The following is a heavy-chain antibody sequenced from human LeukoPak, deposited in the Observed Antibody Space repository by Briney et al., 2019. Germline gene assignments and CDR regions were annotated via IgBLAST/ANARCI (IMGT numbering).Heavy chain of an antibody. D-gene: IGHD3-22*01. CDR2: ISYSGANT. V-gene: IGHV3-23*01. J-gene: IGHJ4*02. CDR1: GFTFNNYA. Sequence: GGSLRLSCAASGFTFNNYAMNWVRQAPGKGLEWVSGISYSGANTHYADSVKGRFTVSRDNSKNTLYLQMNSLRAEDTAVYYCAKDNPTGVVNFDYWGQGTLVTVSS. CDR3: AKDNPTGVVNFDY.